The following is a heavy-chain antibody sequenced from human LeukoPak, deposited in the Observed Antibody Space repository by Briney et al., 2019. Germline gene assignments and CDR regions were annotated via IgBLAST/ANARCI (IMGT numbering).Heavy chain of an antibody. CDR2: ISYDGSNK. CDR3: AEDLEPSLSAFDI. J-gene: IGHJ3*02. Sequence: PGRSLRLSCAASGFTFSSYAMHWVRQAPGKGLEWVAVISYDGSNKYYADSVKGRFTISRDNSKNTLYLQMNSLRAEDTAVYYCAEDLEPSLSAFDIWGQGTMVTVSS. D-gene: IGHD3-3*01. CDR1: GFTFSSYA. V-gene: IGHV3-30-3*02.